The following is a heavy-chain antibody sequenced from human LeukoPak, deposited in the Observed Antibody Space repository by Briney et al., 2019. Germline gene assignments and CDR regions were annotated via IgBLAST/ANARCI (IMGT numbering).Heavy chain of an antibody. V-gene: IGHV1-46*01. CDR2: INPSGGST. J-gene: IGHJ4*02. CDR1: GYTFTSYY. Sequence: ASVKVSCKASGYTFTSYYMHWVRQAPGQGLEWMGIINPSGGSTSYAQKFQGRVTMTRDTSTSTVYMELSSLRSEDTAVYYCARRWVCSSTSCYRIPYFDYWGQGTLVTVSS. D-gene: IGHD2-2*02. CDR3: ARRWVCSSTSCYRIPYFDY.